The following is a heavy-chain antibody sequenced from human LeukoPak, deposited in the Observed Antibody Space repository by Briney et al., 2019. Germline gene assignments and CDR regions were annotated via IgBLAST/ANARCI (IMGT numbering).Heavy chain of an antibody. CDR2: IIGSGVST. CDR3: AELGITMIGGV. Sequence: GGTLRLSCAASGFTFSSYGMSWVRQAPGKGLEWVSAIIGSGVSTYYADSVKGRFTISRDNSKNSLFLQMNSLRAEDTAVYYCAELGITMIGGVWGKGTTVTISS. J-gene: IGHJ6*04. CDR1: GFTFSSYG. D-gene: IGHD3-10*02. V-gene: IGHV3-23*01.